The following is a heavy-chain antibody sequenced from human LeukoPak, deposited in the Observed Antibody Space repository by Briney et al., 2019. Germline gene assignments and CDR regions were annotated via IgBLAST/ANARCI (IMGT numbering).Heavy chain of an antibody. CDR3: AKGYDFWSGYLDY. CDR2: IIPIFGTA. J-gene: IGHJ4*02. Sequence: SVKVSCKASGGTFSSYTISWVRQAPGQGLEWMGGIIPIFGTANYAQKFQGRVTITTDESTSTAYMELSSLRSEDTAVYYCAKGYDFWSGYLDYWGQGTLVTVSS. D-gene: IGHD3-3*01. CDR1: GGTFSSYT. V-gene: IGHV1-69*05.